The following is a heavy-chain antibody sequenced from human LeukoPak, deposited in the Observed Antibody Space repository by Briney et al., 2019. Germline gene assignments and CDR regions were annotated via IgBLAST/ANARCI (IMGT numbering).Heavy chain of an antibody. D-gene: IGHD3-22*01. CDR1: GDSINSDYY. Sequence: PSETLSLTCGVSGDSINSDYYWGWIRLSPVKGLEWIGSISAGGTTFFNPSLKSRVAMSADTSKNLFSLKLTSVTAADTAVYHCARVTMIDFDYWGQGILVTVSS. CDR2: ISAGGTT. J-gene: IGHJ4*02. CDR3: ARVTMIDFDY. V-gene: IGHV4-38-2*01.